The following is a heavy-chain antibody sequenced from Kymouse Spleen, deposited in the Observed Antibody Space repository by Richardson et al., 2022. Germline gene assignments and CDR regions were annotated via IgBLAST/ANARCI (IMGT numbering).Heavy chain of an antibody. J-gene: IGHJ6*02. CDR1: GYSFTSYW. V-gene: IGHV5-51*01. CDR2: IYPGDSDT. Sequence: EVQLVQSGAEVKKPGESLKISCKGSGYSFTSYWIGWVRQMPGKGLEWMGIIYPGDSDTRYSPSFQGQVTISADKSISTAYLQWSSLKASDTAMYYCARHGRYFDWLLSYYYYGMDVWGQGTTVTVSS. CDR3: ARHGRYFDWLLSYYYYGMDV. D-gene: IGHD3-9*01.